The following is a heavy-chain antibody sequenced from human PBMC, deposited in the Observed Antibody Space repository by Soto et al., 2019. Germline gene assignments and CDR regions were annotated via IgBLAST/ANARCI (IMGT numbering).Heavy chain of an antibody. Sequence: QVQLVESGGGVVQPGRSLRLSCAASGFTFSSYAMHWVRQAPGKGLEWVAVISYDGSNKYYADSVKGRFTISRDNSKNTLYLQMNSLRAEDTAVYYCARNFFMQPRLYYFDYWGQGTLVTVSS. D-gene: IGHD3-16*01. CDR3: ARNFFMQPRLYYFDY. CDR2: ISYDGSNK. V-gene: IGHV3-30-3*01. J-gene: IGHJ4*02. CDR1: GFTFSSYA.